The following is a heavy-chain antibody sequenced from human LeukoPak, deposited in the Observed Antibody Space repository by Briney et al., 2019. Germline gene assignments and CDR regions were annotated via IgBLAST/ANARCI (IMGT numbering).Heavy chain of an antibody. CDR3: ARRSYYGSGSYKGADHNWFDP. CDR2: INHSGST. V-gene: IGHV4-34*01. Sequence: SETLSLTCAVYGGSFSGYYWSWIRQPPGKGLEWIGEINHSGSTNYNPSLKSRVTISVDTSKNQFSLKLSSVTAADTAVYYCARRSYYGSGSYKGADHNWFDPWGQGTLVTVSS. CDR1: GGSFSGYY. D-gene: IGHD3-10*01. J-gene: IGHJ5*02.